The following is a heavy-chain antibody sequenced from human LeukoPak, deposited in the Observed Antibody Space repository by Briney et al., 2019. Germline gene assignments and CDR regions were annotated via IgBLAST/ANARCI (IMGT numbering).Heavy chain of an antibody. CDR1: GGSFSGYY. V-gene: IGHV4-34*01. CDR2: INDSGST. D-gene: IGHD2-21*02. Sequence: PSETLSLTCAVYGGSFSGYYWSWIRQPPGKELEWIGEINDSGSTNYNPSLKSRVSTSVDTSKNQISLKLSSVTTADTAVYYCARVSYCGGDCYNRGDLFIDFWGQGTLVTVSS. J-gene: IGHJ4*02. CDR3: ARVSYCGGDCYNRGDLFIDF.